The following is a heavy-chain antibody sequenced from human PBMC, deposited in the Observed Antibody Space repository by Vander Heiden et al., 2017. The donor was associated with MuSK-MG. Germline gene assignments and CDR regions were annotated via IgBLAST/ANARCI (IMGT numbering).Heavy chain of an antibody. CDR3: ASGAPSYDYVWGSYRRDGGYFDY. V-gene: IGHV4-39*01. CDR2: IYYSGST. J-gene: IGHJ4*02. CDR1: GGSISSSSYY. D-gene: IGHD3-16*02. Sequence: QLQLQESGPGLVKPSETLSLTCTVSGGSISSSSYYWGWIRQPPGKGLEWIGIIYYSGSTYYNPSLKSRVTISVDTSKNQFSLKLSSVTAADTAVYYCASGAPSYDYVWGSYRRDGGYFDYWGQGTLVTVSS.